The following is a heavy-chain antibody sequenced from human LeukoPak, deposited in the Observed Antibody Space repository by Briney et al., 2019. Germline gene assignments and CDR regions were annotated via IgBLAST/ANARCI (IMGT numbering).Heavy chain of an antibody. CDR2: ISSSSSYT. V-gene: IGHV3-21*01. CDR3: ARARQATVDFDY. J-gene: IGHJ4*02. Sequence: PGGSLRLSCAASGFTFSSYSMNWVRQAPGKGLEWVSSISSSSSYTYYADSVKGRFTISRDNAKNSLYLQMNSLRAEDTAVYYCARARQATVDFDYWGQGTLVTVSS. D-gene: IGHD4-23*01. CDR1: GFTFSSYS.